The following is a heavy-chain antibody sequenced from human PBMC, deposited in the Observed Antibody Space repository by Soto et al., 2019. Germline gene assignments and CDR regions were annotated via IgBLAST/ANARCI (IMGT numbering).Heavy chain of an antibody. CDR3: ASTLYQDIVVVPAAMPGWFDP. CDR1: GGSISSGGYY. V-gene: IGHV4-31*03. CDR2: IYYSGST. J-gene: IGHJ5*02. Sequence: QVQLQESGPGLVKPSQTLSLTCTVSGGSISSGGYYWSWIRQHPGKGLEWIGYIYYSGSTYYNPSLKSRVTISVDTSKNQFSLKLSSVTAADTAVYYCASTLYQDIVVVPAAMPGWFDPWGQGTLVTVSS. D-gene: IGHD2-2*01.